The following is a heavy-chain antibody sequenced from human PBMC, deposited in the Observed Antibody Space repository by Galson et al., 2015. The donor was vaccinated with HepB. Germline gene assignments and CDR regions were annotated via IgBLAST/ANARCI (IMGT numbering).Heavy chain of an antibody. CDR3: AKDIGGAGWEGIDY. CDR1: GFTFDDYA. J-gene: IGHJ4*02. Sequence: SLRLSCAASGFTFDDYAMHWVRQAPGKGLEWVSGISWNSGSIGYADSVKGRFTISRDNAKNSLYLQMNSLRAEDTALYYCAKDIGGAGWEGIDYWGQGTLVTVSS. V-gene: IGHV3-9*01. D-gene: IGHD1-26*01. CDR2: ISWNSGSI.